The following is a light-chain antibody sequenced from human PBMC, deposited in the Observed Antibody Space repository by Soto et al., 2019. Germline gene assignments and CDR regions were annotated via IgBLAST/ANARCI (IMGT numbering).Light chain of an antibody. Sequence: DTQMTQSPSSLSASVGDRVTITCRTSQNLDNYLNWYQQTPWKSPKLLIYGAYNLQSGVPSRFSGSGSGTDFTHSINSLQHEAFESYYNLKRYITRMHPFGRGTKLKI. CDR1: QNLDNY. J-gene: IGKJ2*01. V-gene: IGKV1-39*01. CDR3: LKRYITRMHP. CDR2: GAY.